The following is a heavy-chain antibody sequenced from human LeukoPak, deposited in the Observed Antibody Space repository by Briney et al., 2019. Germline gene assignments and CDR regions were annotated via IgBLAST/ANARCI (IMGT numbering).Heavy chain of an antibody. CDR1: GFTFSSYA. CDR2: ISGSGGST. CDR3: ANTKWGRNDY. D-gene: IGHD1-26*01. V-gene: IGHV3-23*01. Sequence: GGSLRLSCAASGFTFSSYAMSWVRQAPGKGLEWVSAISGSGGSTYYADSAKGRFTISRDNSKNTLYLQMNSLRAEDTAVYYCANTKWGRNDYWGQGTLVTVSS. J-gene: IGHJ4*02.